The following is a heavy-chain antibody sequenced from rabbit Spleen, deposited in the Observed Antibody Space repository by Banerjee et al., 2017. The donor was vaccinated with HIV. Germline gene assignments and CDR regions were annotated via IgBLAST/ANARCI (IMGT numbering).Heavy chain of an antibody. CDR2: IDSGSSGFT. CDR3: ARDTSSSFSSYGMDL. V-gene: IGHV1S40*01. CDR1: GFSFSSSYY. D-gene: IGHD1-1*01. J-gene: IGHJ6*01. Sequence: QQLEESGGDLVKPGASLTLTCTASGFSFSSSYYMCWVRQAPGKGLEWIACIDSGSSGFTYFANWAKGRFTISKTASTTVTLHMTSLTAADTATYFCARDTSSSFSSYGMDLWGQGTLVTVS.